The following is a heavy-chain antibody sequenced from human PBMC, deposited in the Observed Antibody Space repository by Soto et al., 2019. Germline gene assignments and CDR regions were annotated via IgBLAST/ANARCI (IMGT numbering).Heavy chain of an antibody. J-gene: IGHJ6*03. D-gene: IGHD3-3*01. Sequence: SETLSLTCTVSGGSISSYYWSWIRQPPGKGLEWIGYIYYSGSTNYNPSLKSRVTISVDTPKNQFSLKLSSVTAADTAVYYCARGTPGEDFWSGDRSGWYYYYYMDVWGKGTTVNVSS. V-gene: IGHV4-59*01. CDR2: IYYSGST. CDR3: ARGTPGEDFWSGDRSGWYYYYYMDV. CDR1: GGSISSYY.